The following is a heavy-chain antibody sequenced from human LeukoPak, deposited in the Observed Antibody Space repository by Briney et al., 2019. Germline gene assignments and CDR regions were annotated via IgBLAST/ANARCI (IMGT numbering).Heavy chain of an antibody. CDR1: GGSTSSHF. V-gene: IGHV4-59*11. Sequence: SETLSLTCTVSGGSTSSHFWSWIRQPPGKGLEWIGNIYTGGTTNYNPSLKSGVTISIDTSKNQLSLPLASVTAADTAVYYCTKATKWLAFADWGRGTLVTVSP. J-gene: IGHJ4*02. CDR2: IYTGGTT. D-gene: IGHD6-19*01. CDR3: TKATKWLAFAD.